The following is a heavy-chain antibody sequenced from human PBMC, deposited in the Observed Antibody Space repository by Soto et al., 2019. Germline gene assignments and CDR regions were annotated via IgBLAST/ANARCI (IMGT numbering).Heavy chain of an antibody. CDR3: ARGKFGYSYGSNYYYGMDV. CDR1: GGTFSSYA. V-gene: IGHV1-69*13. CDR2: IIPIFGTA. Sequence: ASVKVSCKASGGTFSSYAISWVRQAPGQGLEWMGGIIPIFGTANYAQKFQGRVTITADESTSTAYMELSSLRSEDTAVYYCARGKFGYSYGSNYYYGMDVWGQGTTVTVSS. D-gene: IGHD5-18*01. J-gene: IGHJ6*02.